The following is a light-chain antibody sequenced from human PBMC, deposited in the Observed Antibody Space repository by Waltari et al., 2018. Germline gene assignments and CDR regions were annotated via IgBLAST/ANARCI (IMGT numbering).Light chain of an antibody. CDR3: QSYDSSSRVV. V-gene: IGLV6-57*03. CDR1: SGSIANNY. J-gene: IGLJ2*01. Sequence: NFMLTQPHSGSESPGKTVTISCTRSSGSIANNYVQWYQQRPGSAPTTVIFEDNQRPSGVPDRFSGSIDSSSNSASLTISALKTEDEANYYCQSYDSSSRVVFGGGTKLTVL. CDR2: EDN.